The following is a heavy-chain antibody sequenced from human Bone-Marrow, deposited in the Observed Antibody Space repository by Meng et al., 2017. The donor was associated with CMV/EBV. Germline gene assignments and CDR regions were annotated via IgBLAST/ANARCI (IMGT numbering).Heavy chain of an antibody. CDR2: FDPEDGET. CDR1: GYTLTELS. Sequence: ASVKVSCKVSGYTLTELSMHWVRQAPGKGLEWMGGFDPEDGETIYAQKFQGRVTMTEDTSTDTAYMELSSLRSEDTAVYYCARGLSPYCGGDCYSNWFDPWGQGTLVTVSS. V-gene: IGHV1-24*01. J-gene: IGHJ5*02. D-gene: IGHD2-21*01. CDR3: ARGLSPYCGGDCYSNWFDP.